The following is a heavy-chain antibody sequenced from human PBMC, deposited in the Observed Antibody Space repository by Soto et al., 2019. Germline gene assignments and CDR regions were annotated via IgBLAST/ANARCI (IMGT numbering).Heavy chain of an antibody. V-gene: IGHV1-3*01. CDR3: ARDASGDYYYALDV. Sequence: QVQLVQSGAEVKKPGASVKVSCKASGYTFTIYAMHWVRQAPGQRLEWMGWINGGNGNTKYSQNFQGRVTITRDTSASTVYMELSSLSSEDTAVYYCARDASGDYYYALDVWGQGTTVTVSS. CDR2: INGGNGNT. CDR1: GYTFTIYA. D-gene: IGHD3-10*01. J-gene: IGHJ6*02.